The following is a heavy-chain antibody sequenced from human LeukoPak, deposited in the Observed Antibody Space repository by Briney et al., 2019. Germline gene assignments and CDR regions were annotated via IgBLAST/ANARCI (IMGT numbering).Heavy chain of an antibody. V-gene: IGHV1-46*01. J-gene: IGHJ3*02. D-gene: IGHD4-17*01. Sequence: GGSLRLSCAASGYTFTSYYMHWVRQAPGQGLEWMGIINPSGGSTSYAQKFQGRVTMTRDMSTSTVYMELSSLRSEDTAVYYCARDRGTVTAAGGAFDIWGQGTMVTVSS. CDR2: INPSGGST. CDR1: GYTFTSYY. CDR3: ARDRGTVTAAGGAFDI.